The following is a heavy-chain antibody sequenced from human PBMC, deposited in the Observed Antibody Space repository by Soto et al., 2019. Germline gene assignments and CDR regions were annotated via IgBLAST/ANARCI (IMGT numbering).Heavy chain of an antibody. CDR1: GYSFTSYW. CDR3: ARHNTVVTQSYYYYGMDV. V-gene: IGHV5-51*01. CDR2: IYPGDSDT. J-gene: IGHJ6*02. D-gene: IGHD2-21*02. Sequence: GESLKISCKGSGYSFTSYWIGWVRQMPGKGLEWMGIIYPGDSDTRYSPSFQGQVTISADKSISTAYLQWSSLKASDTAMYYCARHNTVVTQSYYYYGMDVWGQGTTVTVSS.